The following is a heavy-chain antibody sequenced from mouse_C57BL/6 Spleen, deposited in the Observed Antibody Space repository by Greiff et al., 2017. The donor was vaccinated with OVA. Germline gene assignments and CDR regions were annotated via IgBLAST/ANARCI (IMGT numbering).Heavy chain of an antibody. J-gene: IGHJ4*01. V-gene: IGHV1-82*01. CDR3: AREGLYGSSPYAMDY. CDR2: IYPGDGDT. D-gene: IGHD1-1*01. Sequence: VQLVESGPELVKPGASVKISCKASGYAFSSSWMNWVKQRPGKGLEWIGRIYPGDGDTNYNGKFKGKATLTADKSSSTAYMQLSSLTSEDSAVYVCAREGLYGSSPYAMDYWGQGTSVTVSS. CDR1: GYAFSSSW.